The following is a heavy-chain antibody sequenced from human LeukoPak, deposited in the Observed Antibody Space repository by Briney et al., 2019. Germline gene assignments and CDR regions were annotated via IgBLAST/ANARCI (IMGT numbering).Heavy chain of an antibody. V-gene: IGHV4-4*07. D-gene: IGHD3-22*01. CDR1: GGSISSYY. J-gene: IGHJ4*02. CDR3: ARDRYYYDSSCYYYHYFDY. CDR2: IYTSGST. Sequence: SETLSLTCTVSGGSISSYYWSWIRQPAGKGLDWIGRIYTSGSTNYNPSLKSRVTMSVDTSKNQFSLKLSSVTAADTAVYYCARDRYYYDSSCYYYHYFDYWGQGTLVTVSS.